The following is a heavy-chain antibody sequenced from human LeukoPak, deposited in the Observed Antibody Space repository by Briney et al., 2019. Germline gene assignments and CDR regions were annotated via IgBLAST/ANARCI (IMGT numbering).Heavy chain of an antibody. V-gene: IGHV4-4*07. Sequence: SETLFLTCTVSGGSISSYYWSWIRQPAGKGLEWIGRIYTSGSTHYNPSLKSRVTISLDKSKNQFSLKLSSVTAADTAVYFCAREQYNDSSGRILWGQGTLVTVSS. CDR3: AREQYNDSSGRIL. D-gene: IGHD3-22*01. J-gene: IGHJ4*02. CDR2: IYTSGST. CDR1: GGSISSYY.